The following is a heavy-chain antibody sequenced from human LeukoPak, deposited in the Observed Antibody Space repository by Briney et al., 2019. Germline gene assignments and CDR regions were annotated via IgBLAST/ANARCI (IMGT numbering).Heavy chain of an antibody. D-gene: IGHD3-16*02. CDR3: ARGGRLRLGELSWDYFDY. V-gene: IGHV1-46*01. CDR1: GYTFTSYY. CDR2: INPSGGST. J-gene: IGHJ4*02. Sequence: ASVKVSCKASGYTFTSYYMHWVRQAPGQGLEWMGIINPSGGSTSYAQKFQGRVTMTRDTSTSTVYMGLSSLRSEDTAVYYCARGGRLRLGELSWDYFDYWGQGTLVTVSS.